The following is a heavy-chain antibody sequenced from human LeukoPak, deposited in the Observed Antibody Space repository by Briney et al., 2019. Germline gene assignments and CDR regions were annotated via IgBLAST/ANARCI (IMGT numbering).Heavy chain of an antibody. V-gene: IGHV1-3*01. D-gene: IGHD2-2*01. CDR3: TRGIWSSHNKDYYFDY. CDR1: GYTFTNYA. CDR2: INAGNGNT. J-gene: IGHJ4*02. Sequence: ASVKVSCKASGYTFTNYAMNWVRQAPGQRLEWMGWINAGNGNTKSLQRFQDRVTITRDTSASTAYMELNSLRSEDTAVYYCTRGIWSSHNKDYYFDYWGQGSLVTVSS.